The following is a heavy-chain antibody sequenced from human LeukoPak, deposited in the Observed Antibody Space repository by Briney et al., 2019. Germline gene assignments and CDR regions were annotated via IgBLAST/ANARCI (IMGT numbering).Heavy chain of an antibody. D-gene: IGHD6-13*01. CDR2: INHSGST. CDR3: ARVSSNNWYNERGAFDI. Sequence: SETLSLTCAIYGGSFSGYQWSWIRQSPGKGLEWIGEINHSGSTNYNPSLKSRVTISIDTSKNQFSLKLSSVTAADTAVYYCARVSSNNWYNERGAFDIWGQGTMVTVSS. J-gene: IGHJ3*02. V-gene: IGHV4-34*01. CDR1: GGSFSGYQ.